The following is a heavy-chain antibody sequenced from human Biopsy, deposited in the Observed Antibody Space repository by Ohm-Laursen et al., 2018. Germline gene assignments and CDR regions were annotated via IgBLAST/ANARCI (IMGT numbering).Heavy chain of an antibody. D-gene: IGHD4-17*01. CDR1: GFTINSNY. CDR2: IYTGDIT. V-gene: IGHV3-66*01. CDR3: VRGLADGVHLN. Sequence: SLRLSCAASGFTINSNYMNWARQAPGKGLEWVSVIYTGDITSYADSVKGRFTISRDISKNALYIHMNSLRAEDRGVYYCVRGLADGVHLNWGQGTLVAVSS. J-gene: IGHJ4*02.